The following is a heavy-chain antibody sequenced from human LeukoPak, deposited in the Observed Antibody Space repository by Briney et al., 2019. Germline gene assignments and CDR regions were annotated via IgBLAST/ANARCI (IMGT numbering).Heavy chain of an antibody. CDR1: GGSISSYY. V-gene: IGHV4-59*12. Sequence: SETLSLTCTVSGGSISSYYWSWIRQPPGKGLEWIGYIYYSGSTYYNPSLKSRVTISVDTSKNQFSLKLSSVTAADTAVYYCARFYDSSGFWYWGQGTLVTVSS. J-gene: IGHJ4*02. CDR2: IYYSGST. D-gene: IGHD3-22*01. CDR3: ARFYDSSGFWY.